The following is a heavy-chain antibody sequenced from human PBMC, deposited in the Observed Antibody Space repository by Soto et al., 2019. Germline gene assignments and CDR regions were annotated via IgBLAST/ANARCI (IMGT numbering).Heavy chain of an antibody. CDR1: GFTFNSYG. Sequence: GGSLILSCASSGFTFNSYGMHWVRQAPGKGLEWVAAIWYDGSNKYYADSVKGRFTISRDNFMDTLYLQMNSLRAEDTAVYYCARANYYDSSGYNYSYYGMDVWGQGTTVTVAS. V-gene: IGHV3-33*01. J-gene: IGHJ6*02. CDR2: IWYDGSNK. D-gene: IGHD3-22*01. CDR3: ARANYYDSSGYNYSYYGMDV.